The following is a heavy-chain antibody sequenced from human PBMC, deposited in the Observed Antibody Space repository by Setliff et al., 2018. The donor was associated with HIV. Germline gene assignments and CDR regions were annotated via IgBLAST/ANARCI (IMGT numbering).Heavy chain of an antibody. J-gene: IGHJ5*02. CDR1: GYTFTSYG. Sequence: GASVKVSCKASGYTFTSYGLSWVRQAPGQGLEWTGWINPNTGGTQYAQKFQGRVTVTRDTPIRTAYMELKSLRSDDTAVYYCARAPAHEHATGWYSSSNRFDPWGQGTLVTVSS. CDR2: INPNTGGT. CDR3: ARAPAHEHATGWYSSSNRFDP. V-gene: IGHV1-2*02. D-gene: IGHD1-26*01.